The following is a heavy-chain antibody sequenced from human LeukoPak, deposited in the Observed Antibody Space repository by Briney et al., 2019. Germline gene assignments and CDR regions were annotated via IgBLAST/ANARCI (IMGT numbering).Heavy chain of an antibody. Sequence: PGGSLRLSCAASGFTFSSYTMNWVRQAPGKGLEWVSSISSSSRYIYYADSVKGRFTISRDNAKNSLYLQMNSLRAEDTAVYYCARDYYDSSGYYYFDYWGQGTLVTVSS. D-gene: IGHD3-22*01. CDR1: GFTFSSYT. CDR3: ARDYYDSSGYYYFDY. V-gene: IGHV3-21*01. J-gene: IGHJ4*02. CDR2: ISSSSRYI.